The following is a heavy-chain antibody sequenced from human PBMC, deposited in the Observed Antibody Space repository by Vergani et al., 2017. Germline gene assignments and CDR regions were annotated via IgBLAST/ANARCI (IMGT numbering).Heavy chain of an antibody. J-gene: IGHJ6*03. CDR1: GGSFSGYY. CDR2: INHSGST. V-gene: IGHV4-34*01. CDR3: ARVQRLWLITQGSHPDYYYYMDV. Sequence: QVQLQQWGAGLLKPSETLSLTCAVYGGSFSGYYWSWIRQPPGKGLEWIGEINHSGSTNYNPSLKSRVTISVDTSKNQFSLKLSSVTAADTAVYYCARVQRLWLITQGSHPDYYYYMDVWGKGP. D-gene: IGHD3-10*01.